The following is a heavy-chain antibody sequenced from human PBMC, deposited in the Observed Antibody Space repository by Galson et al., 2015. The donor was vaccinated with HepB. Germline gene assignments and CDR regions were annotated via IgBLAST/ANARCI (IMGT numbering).Heavy chain of an antibody. Sequence: PALVKPTQTLTLTCTVSGFSLSNARMGVSWIRQPTGKALEWLAHIFSNDEKSYSTSLKSRLTISKDTSKSQVVLTMTNMDPVDTATYYCARTLKVDSSGWWYYFDYWGQGTLVTVSS. CDR3: ARTLKVDSSGWWYYFDY. D-gene: IGHD6-19*01. CDR1: GFSLSNARMG. J-gene: IGHJ4*02. V-gene: IGHV2-26*01. CDR2: IFSNDEK.